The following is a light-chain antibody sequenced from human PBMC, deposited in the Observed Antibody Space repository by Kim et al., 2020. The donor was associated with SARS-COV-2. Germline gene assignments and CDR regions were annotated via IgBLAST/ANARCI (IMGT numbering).Light chain of an antibody. J-gene: IGLJ2*01. CDR1: SSNIGKTN. Sequence: GQTVTISCSGGSSNIGKTNVYWYQQLPGTAPRLLIYANSQRPSGVPDRFSGSKSGTSASLAISGLRSEDEADYYCSGWDETLSARIFGGGTQLTVL. CDR2: ANS. CDR3: SGWDETLSARI. V-gene: IGLV1-47*02.